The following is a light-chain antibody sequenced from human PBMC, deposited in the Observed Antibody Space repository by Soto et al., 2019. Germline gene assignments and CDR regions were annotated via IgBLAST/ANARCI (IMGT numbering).Light chain of an antibody. V-gene: IGLV1-40*01. Sequence: QSVLTQPPSVSGAPGQRVAISCAGSSSNIGAAYDLHWYQHLPGAAPKLLIYDDNNRPSGVPDRFSGSRSGTSASLAITGLQADDEADYYCQSFDSALSAYVFGTGTKLTVL. CDR3: QSFDSALSAYV. CDR2: DDN. J-gene: IGLJ1*01. CDR1: SSNIGAAYD.